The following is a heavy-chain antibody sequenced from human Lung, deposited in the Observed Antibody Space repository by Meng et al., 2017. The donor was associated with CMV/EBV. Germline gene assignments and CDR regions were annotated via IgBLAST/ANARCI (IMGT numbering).Heavy chain of an antibody. CDR3: ARAQDTTSADYYNYGIDV. V-gene: IGHV1-2*02. J-gene: IGHJ6*02. Sequence: ASVKVSCKASGYFFTGHFVHWVRQAPGQGLEWMGWINPNSGGTKYTQKFQGRVTITRDTSISTVYMELSGLRSDDTAMYYCARAQDTTSADYYNYGIDVWGQGTTVXVSS. CDR2: INPNSGGT. CDR1: GYFFTGHF. D-gene: IGHD1-14*01.